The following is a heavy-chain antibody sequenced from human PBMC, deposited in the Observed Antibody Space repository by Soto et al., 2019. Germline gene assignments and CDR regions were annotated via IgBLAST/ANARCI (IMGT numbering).Heavy chain of an antibody. Sequence: LGESLKISCNGSGYSFTIYCISLVLQMPGKGLEWMGRIDPSDSYTNYSPSFQGHVTISADKSISTAYLQWSSLKASDTAMYYCARLTRIAANNWFDPWGQGTLVTVSS. CDR1: GYSFTIYC. V-gene: IGHV5-10-1*01. CDR3: ARLTRIAANNWFDP. D-gene: IGHD6-13*01. J-gene: IGHJ5*02. CDR2: IDPSDSYT.